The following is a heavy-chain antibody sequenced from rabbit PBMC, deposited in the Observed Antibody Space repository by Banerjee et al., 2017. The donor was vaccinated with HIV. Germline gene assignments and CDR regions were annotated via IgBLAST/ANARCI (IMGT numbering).Heavy chain of an antibody. CDR1: GFSFSSSDY. V-gene: IGHV1S45*01. CDR2: IYAGSSGNT. CDR3: ARDLAGVIGWNFHL. J-gene: IGHJ4*01. Sequence: QEQLEESGGDLVKPGASLTLTCTASGFSFSSSDYMCWVRQAPGKGLEWIACIYAGSSGNTYYATWAKGRFTISKASWTTVTLQMTSLTAADTASYFCARDLAGVIGWNFHLWGPGTLVTVS. D-gene: IGHD4-1*01.